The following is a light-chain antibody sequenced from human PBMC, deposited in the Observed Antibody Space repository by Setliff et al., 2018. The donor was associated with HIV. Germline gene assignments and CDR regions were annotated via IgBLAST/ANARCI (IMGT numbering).Light chain of an antibody. J-gene: IGLJ3*02. V-gene: IGLV2-14*01. Sequence: QSALTQPASVSGSPGQSITISCTGTSSDVGGYNYASWYQQHPGKAPKLMIYDVSNRPSGVSNRFSGSKSGNTASLTISGLQVEDEADYYCSSYTSSSTPLFGGGTKVTVL. CDR1: SSDVGGYNY. CDR3: SSYTSSSTPL. CDR2: DVS.